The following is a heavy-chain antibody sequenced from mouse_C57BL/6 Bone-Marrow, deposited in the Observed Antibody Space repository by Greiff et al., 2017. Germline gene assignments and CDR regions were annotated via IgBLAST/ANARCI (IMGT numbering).Heavy chain of an antibody. CDR1: GYSFTSYY. Sequence: QVQLQQSGPELVKPGASVKISCKASGYSFTSYYIHWVKQRPGQGLEWIGWIYPGSGSTKYNEKFKGKATLTADTSSSTAYMQLSSLTSVDSAVYYCSRSLLQLLAYWGQGTLVTVSS. D-gene: IGHD1-2*01. V-gene: IGHV1-66*01. CDR3: SRSLLQLLAY. J-gene: IGHJ3*01. CDR2: IYPGSGST.